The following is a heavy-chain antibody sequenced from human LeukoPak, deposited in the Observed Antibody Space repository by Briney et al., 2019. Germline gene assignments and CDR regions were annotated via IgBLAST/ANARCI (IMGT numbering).Heavy chain of an antibody. Sequence: SSETLSLTSAVYGGSFSGYYWSWIRQPPGKGLEWIGEINHSGSTNYNPSLKSRVTISVDTSKTQFSLKLSSVTAADTAVYYCASGQGIAVADPPDYWGQGTLVTVSS. J-gene: IGHJ4*02. CDR2: INHSGST. D-gene: IGHD6-19*01. CDR1: GGSFSGYY. CDR3: ASGQGIAVADPPDY. V-gene: IGHV4-34*01.